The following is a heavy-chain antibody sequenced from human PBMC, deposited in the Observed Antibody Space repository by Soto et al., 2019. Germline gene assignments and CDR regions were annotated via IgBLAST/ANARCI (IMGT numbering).Heavy chain of an antibody. D-gene: IGHD3-10*01. J-gene: IGHJ4*02. Sequence: EVQLLESGGGLVQPGGSLRLSCAASGFSFSNNAMTWVRQAPGKGLEWVSVISGSGGGTYYADSVKGRFTISRDNSKKTLYLQMNSLRAEDTAVYYCAKDRSGSGTYYTSDYWGQGTLVTVSS. CDR1: GFSFSNNA. V-gene: IGHV3-23*01. CDR3: AKDRSGSGTYYTSDY. CDR2: ISGSGGGT.